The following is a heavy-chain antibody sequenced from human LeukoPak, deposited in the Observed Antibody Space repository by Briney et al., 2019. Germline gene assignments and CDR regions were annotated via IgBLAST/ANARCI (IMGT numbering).Heavy chain of an antibody. CDR3: AKGSSGWLRDFDY. CDR2: ISGSGGST. Sequence: GGPRKLSCPASGFTFSSYPMSGSRQAPGKGLDGASAISGSGGSTYYADSVKGRFTISRDNSKNTLYLQMNSLRAEDTAVYYCAKGSSGWLRDFDYWGQGTLVTVSS. CDR1: GFTFSSYP. D-gene: IGHD6-19*01. J-gene: IGHJ4*02. V-gene: IGHV3-23*01.